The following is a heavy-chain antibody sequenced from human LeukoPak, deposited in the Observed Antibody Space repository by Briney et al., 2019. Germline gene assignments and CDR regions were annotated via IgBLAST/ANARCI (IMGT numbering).Heavy chain of an antibody. CDR3: ARVIVVVPAAMSPIYAFDI. CDR2: IYYSGST. Sequence: PSETLSLTCTVSGGSISSGDYFWSWIRQPPGKGLEWIGYIYYSGSTYYNPSLKSRVTISVDMSKNQFSLKLSSVTAADTAVYYCARVIVVVPAAMSPIYAFDIWGQGTMVTVSS. J-gene: IGHJ3*02. D-gene: IGHD2-2*01. V-gene: IGHV4-30-4*08. CDR1: GGSISSGDYF.